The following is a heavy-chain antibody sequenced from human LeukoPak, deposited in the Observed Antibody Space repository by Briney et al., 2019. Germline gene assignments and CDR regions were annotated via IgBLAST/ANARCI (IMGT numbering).Heavy chain of an antibody. V-gene: IGHV4-39*01. CDR2: IYYSGST. CDR1: GGSISSSSYY. CDR3: ASLRDEIVVVVAAIDY. J-gene: IGHJ4*02. Sequence: SETLSLTCTVSGGSISSSSYYWGWIRQPPGKGLEWIGSIYYSGSTYYNPSLKSRVTISVDTPKNQFSLKLSSVTAADTAVYYCASLRDEIVVVVAAIDYWGQGTLVTVSS. D-gene: IGHD2-15*01.